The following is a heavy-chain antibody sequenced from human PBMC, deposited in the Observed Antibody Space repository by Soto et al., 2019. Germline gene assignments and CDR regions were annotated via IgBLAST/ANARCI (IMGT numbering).Heavy chain of an antibody. V-gene: IGHV5-51*01. CDR3: ARDRYYYDSSGYNPYYYYGMDV. Sequence: PGESLKISCKGSGYSFTSYWIGWVRQMPGKGLEWMGIIYPGDSDTRYSPSFQGQVTISADKSISTAYLQWSSLKASDTAMYYCARDRYYYDSSGYNPYYYYGMDVWGQGTTVTVSS. D-gene: IGHD3-22*01. J-gene: IGHJ6*02. CDR2: IYPGDSDT. CDR1: GYSFTSYW.